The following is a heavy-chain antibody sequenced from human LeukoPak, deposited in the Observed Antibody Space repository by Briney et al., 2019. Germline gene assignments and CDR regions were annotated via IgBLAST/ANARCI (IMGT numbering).Heavy chain of an antibody. CDR1: GFTFSSYV. V-gene: IGHV3-23*01. CDR2: ISGSGGST. CDR3: AKDSYPSGSYYYYFDY. J-gene: IGHJ4*02. D-gene: IGHD1-26*01. Sequence: GASLRLSCAASGFTFSSYVMSWVRQAPGKGLEWVSAISGSGGSTYYADSVKGRFTISRDNSKNTLYLQMNSLRAEDTAVYYCAKDSYPSGSYYYYFDYWGQGTLVTVSS.